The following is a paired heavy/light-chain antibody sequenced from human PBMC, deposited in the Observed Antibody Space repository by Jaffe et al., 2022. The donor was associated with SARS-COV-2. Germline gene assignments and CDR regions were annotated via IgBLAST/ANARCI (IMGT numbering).Light chain of an antibody. CDR2: GAS. J-gene: IGKJ2*01. CDR3: QQYNNWPL. Sequence: EIVMTQSPATLSVSPGERATLSCRASQSVSSNLAWYQQKPGQAPRLLIYGASTRATGIPARFSGSGSGTEFTLTISSLQSEDFAVYYCQQYNNWPLFGQGTKLEIK. CDR1: QSVSSN. V-gene: IGKV3-15*01.
Heavy chain of an antibody. Sequence: QLQLQESGPGLVKPSETLSLTCTVSGGSISSSSYYWGWIRQPPGKGLEWIGSIYYSGSTYYNPSLKSRVTISVDTSKNQFSLKLSSVTAADTAVYYCARRHCGGDCYRLYRAFDIWGQGTMVTVSS. CDR1: GGSISSSSYY. D-gene: IGHD2-21*02. CDR2: IYYSGST. J-gene: IGHJ3*02. V-gene: IGHV4-39*01. CDR3: ARRHCGGDCYRLYRAFDI.